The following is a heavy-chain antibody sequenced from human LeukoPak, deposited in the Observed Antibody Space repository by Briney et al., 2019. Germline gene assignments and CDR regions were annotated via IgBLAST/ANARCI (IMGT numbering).Heavy chain of an antibody. D-gene: IGHD1-26*01. CDR2: IGTAGDT. V-gene: IGHV3-13*01. CDR3: ETDDRQRYSGSYWFDP. J-gene: IGHJ5*02. Sequence: PGGSLRLSCAASGFTFSSYDMHWVRQATGKGLEWVSAIGTAGDTYYPGSVKGRFTISRENAKNSLYLQMNSLRAEDTAVYYFETDDRQRYSGSYWFDPWGQGTLVTVSS. CDR1: GFTFSSYD.